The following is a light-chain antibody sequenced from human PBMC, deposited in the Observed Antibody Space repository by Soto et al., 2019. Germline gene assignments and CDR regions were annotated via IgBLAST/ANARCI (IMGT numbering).Light chain of an antibody. CDR3: QSYDNSLTVSI. J-gene: IGLJ2*01. CDR2: GNT. Sequence: QSVLTQPPSVSGAPGQGVSISCTGGSSNIGAGYDVQWYQQLPGKAPKLLIYGNTNRPSGVPARFSSSRSGPSASLAITGLQAEDEADYYCQSYDNSLTVSIFGGGTKLTVL. CDR1: SSNIGAGYD. V-gene: IGLV1-40*01.